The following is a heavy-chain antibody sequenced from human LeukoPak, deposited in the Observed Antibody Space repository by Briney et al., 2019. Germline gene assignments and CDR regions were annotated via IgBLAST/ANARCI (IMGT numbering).Heavy chain of an antibody. D-gene: IGHD3-10*01. CDR1: GGSISSGGYY. Sequence: PSETLSLTCTVSGGSISSGGYYRSWIRQHPGKGLEWIGYIYYSGSTYYNPSLKSRVTISVDTSKNQFSLKLSSVTAADTAVYYCARDIWYYGSGSTNHAFDIWGQGTMVTVSS. CDR3: ARDIWYYGSGSTNHAFDI. J-gene: IGHJ3*02. V-gene: IGHV4-31*03. CDR2: IYYSGST.